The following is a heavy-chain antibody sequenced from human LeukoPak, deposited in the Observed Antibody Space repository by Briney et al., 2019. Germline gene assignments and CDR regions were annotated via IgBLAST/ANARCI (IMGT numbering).Heavy chain of an antibody. J-gene: IGHJ4*02. CDR2: ISYDGSNK. Sequence: GGSLRLSCAASGFTFSTYGMHWVRQAPGKGLEWVAVISYDGSNKYYADSVKGRFTISRDDSKNTVYLQMNSLRAEDTAVYYCANHLGSGWSFDYWGQRTLVSVSS. D-gene: IGHD6-19*01. V-gene: IGHV3-30*18. CDR3: ANHLGSGWSFDY. CDR1: GFTFSTYG.